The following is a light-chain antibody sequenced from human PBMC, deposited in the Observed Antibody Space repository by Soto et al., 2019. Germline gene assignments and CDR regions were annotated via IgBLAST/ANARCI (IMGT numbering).Light chain of an antibody. J-gene: IGKJ4*01. CDR1: QDIRNK. Sequence: DIQMTQSPSSLSASIGDRVTITCQASQDIRNKLNWYQQKPGKAPKLLIYDASNLETGVPSRFSGSGSGTDFTFTISSLQPEDIATYYCQQYASLPPLTFGGETKVEFK. CDR2: DAS. CDR3: QQYASLPPLT. V-gene: IGKV1-33*01.